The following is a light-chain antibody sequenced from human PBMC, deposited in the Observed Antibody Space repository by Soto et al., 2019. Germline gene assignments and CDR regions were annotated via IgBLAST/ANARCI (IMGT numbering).Light chain of an antibody. CDR1: QNISRF. CDR2: AVS. Sequence: DIQMTQSPSSLSASVGDSVTIICRSSQNISRFLNWYQQEEGKAPNLLIYAVSSLRTGVPSRFSGSGSGTAFTLTISSLQPPDFATYFCQQSYDSPPTFGQGTKV. CDR3: QQSYDSPPT. J-gene: IGKJ1*01. V-gene: IGKV1-39*01.